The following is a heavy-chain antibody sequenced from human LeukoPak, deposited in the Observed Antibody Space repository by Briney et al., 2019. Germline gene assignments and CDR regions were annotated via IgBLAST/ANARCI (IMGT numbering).Heavy chain of an antibody. J-gene: IGHJ4*02. CDR2: IYYSGST. Sequence: PTETLSLTCAVYGGSFSGYYWSWIRQPPGKGLEWIGYIYYSGSTNYNPSLKSRVTISVDTSKNQFSLKLSSVTAADTAVYYCARGNRGDYFDYWGQGTLVTVSS. CDR3: ARGNRGDYFDY. V-gene: IGHV4-59*01. CDR1: GGSFSGYY. D-gene: IGHD3-10*01.